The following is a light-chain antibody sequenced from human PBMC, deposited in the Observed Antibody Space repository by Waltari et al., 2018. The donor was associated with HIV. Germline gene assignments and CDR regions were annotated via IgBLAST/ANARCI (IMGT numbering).Light chain of an antibody. J-gene: IGLJ3*02. V-gene: IGLV1-44*01. Sequence: QSVLTQPPSASGTPGQRVSISCSGSSSNIGSNTVNWYQPLPGTAPKLLIYTDKQRPSGVPGRFSGSKSDTSASRAISGLQSEDEADYYCSTWDDGLDGPVFGGGTKLTVL. CDR2: TDK. CDR1: SSNIGSNT. CDR3: STWDDGLDGPV.